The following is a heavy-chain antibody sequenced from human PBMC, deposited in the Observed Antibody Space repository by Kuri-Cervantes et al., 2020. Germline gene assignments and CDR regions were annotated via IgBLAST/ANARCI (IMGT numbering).Heavy chain of an antibody. CDR3: ASQGYCSGGSCYDY. D-gene: IGHD2-15*01. V-gene: IGHV3-21*01. CDR2: ISRSSSYI. J-gene: IGHJ4*02. Sequence: GESLKISCAASGLTFSAYSMNWVRQAPGKGLEWVSSISRSSSYIYYADSVKGRFTISRDNAKNSLYLQMNSLRAEDTAVYYCASQGYCSGGSCYDYWGQGTLVTVSS. CDR1: GLTFSAYS.